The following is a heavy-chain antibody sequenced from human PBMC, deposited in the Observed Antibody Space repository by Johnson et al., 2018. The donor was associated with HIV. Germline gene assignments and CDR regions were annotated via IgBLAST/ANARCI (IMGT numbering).Heavy chain of an antibody. V-gene: IGHV3-11*04. D-gene: IGHD2-8*01. CDR1: GFTVSSNY. Sequence: QEKLVESGGGLVQPGGSLRLSCAASGFTVSSNYMSWVRQAPGKGLEWVSYISSSGSTIYYAESVKDRFTISRDNAKNSLYLQMNSLRAEDTAVYYCARNSGNGLVLRGDAFDMWGQGTMVTVSS. CDR3: ARNSGNGLVLRGDAFDM. J-gene: IGHJ3*02. CDR2: ISSSGSTI.